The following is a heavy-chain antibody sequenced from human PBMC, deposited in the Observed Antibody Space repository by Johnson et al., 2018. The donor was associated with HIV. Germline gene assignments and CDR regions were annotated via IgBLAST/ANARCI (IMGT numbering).Heavy chain of an antibody. CDR3: ARQLATGDDAFDI. CDR1: GFTFSNAW. Sequence: VQLVESGGGLEKPGGSLRLSCAASGFTFSNAWMSWVRQAPGKGLEWVGRIKSKTDGGTTDYAAPVKGRFTISRDDSKNTLYLQMNSLRAEDTAVYYWARQLATGDDAFDIWGQGTMVTVSS. CDR2: IKSKTDGGTT. J-gene: IGHJ3*02. V-gene: IGHV3-15*01. D-gene: IGHD7-27*01.